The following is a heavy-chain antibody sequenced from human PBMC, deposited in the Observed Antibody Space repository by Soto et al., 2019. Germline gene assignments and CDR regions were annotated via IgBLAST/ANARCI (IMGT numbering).Heavy chain of an antibody. D-gene: IGHD2-2*01. CDR3: ARPPYCSKPTCYEGSPGY. V-gene: IGHV5-51*03. Sequence: EVQLVQSGAEVKKPGESLKISCKASGYSFTSYWIGWVRQMPGKGLEWMGIIYPDDSDTKYSPSFKGQVTISADKSISTAYLQWSSLEASDTAIYYCARPPYCSKPTCYEGSPGYWGQGTLVTVSS. CDR2: IYPDDSDT. CDR1: GYSFTSYW. J-gene: IGHJ4*02.